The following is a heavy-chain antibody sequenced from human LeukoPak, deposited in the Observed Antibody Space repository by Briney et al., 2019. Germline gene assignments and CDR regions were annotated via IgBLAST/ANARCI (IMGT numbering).Heavy chain of an antibody. V-gene: IGHV3-23*01. D-gene: IGHD1-14*01. CDR3: ARSYGTYNWFDS. J-gene: IGHJ5*01. CDR1: GFTFSSYG. CDR2: ISGSGGST. Sequence: GGTLGLSCAASGFTFSSYGMSWVRQAPGKGLEWVSGISGSGGSTYYADSLKGRFTISRDNSKDTLYVQMNSLRAEDTAVYYCARSYGTYNWFDSWGQGTLVTVSS.